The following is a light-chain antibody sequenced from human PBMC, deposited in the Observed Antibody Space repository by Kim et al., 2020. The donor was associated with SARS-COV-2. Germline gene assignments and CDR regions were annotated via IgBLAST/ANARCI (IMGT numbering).Light chain of an antibody. CDR3: QQYGSYPRT. V-gene: IGKV3-20*01. CDR2: GAS. J-gene: IGKJ1*01. CDR1: QSVSSSY. Sequence: SPGETATPSRSAGQSVSSSYLAWYQQKPAQAPRPLIYGASSRATGIPDRFSGSGSGTDFTLTISRLEPEDFAVYYCQQYGSYPRTFGQGTKVDIK.